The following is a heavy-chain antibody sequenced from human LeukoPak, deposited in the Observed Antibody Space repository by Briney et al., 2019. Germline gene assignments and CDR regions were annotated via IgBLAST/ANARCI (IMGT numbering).Heavy chain of an antibody. V-gene: IGHV4-39*07. Sequence: SETLSLTCTVSGGSISSYYWDWIRQPPGKGLEWIGSIYYSGSTYYNPSLKSRVTISVDTSKNQFSLKLSSVTAADTAVYYCARVMHWYFDLWGRGTLVTVSS. CDR1: GGSISSYY. CDR3: ARVMHWYFDL. D-gene: IGHD3-16*01. CDR2: IYYSGST. J-gene: IGHJ2*01.